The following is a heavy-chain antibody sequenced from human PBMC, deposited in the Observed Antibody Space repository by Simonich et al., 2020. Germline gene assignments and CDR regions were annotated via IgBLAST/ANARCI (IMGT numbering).Heavy chain of an antibody. Sequence: EVQLVESGGGVVKPGGSLRLSCAASGFAFSSYSMNWVRQATGKGRECVSSISSSSSYIYYADSVKGRFTISRDNAKNSLYLQMNSLRAEDTAVYYCARGIVGASGAFDIWGQGTMVTVSS. CDR2: ISSSSSYI. CDR1: GFAFSSYS. CDR3: ARGIVGASGAFDI. V-gene: IGHV3-21*01. D-gene: IGHD1-26*01. J-gene: IGHJ3*02.